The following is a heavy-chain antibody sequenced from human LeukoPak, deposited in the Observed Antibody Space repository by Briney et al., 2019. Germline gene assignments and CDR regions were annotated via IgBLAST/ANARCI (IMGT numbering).Heavy chain of an antibody. J-gene: IGHJ4*02. CDR3: TTQSGAWNFDY. Sequence: GGSLRLSCAASGFSLNDTWMNWVRQAPGKGLEWVGLIKRKTDDGTTDYAAPEKGRFTISRDDSKNTLYLQMNSLKTEDTAVYYCTTQSGAWNFDYWGQGTLVTVSS. CDR1: GFSLNDTW. V-gene: IGHV3-15*07. D-gene: IGHD1-1*01. CDR2: IKRKTDDGTT.